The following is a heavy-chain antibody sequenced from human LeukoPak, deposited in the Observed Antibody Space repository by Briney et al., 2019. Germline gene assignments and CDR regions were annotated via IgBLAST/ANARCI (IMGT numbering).Heavy chain of an antibody. Sequence: GASVKVSCKVSGYTLTELSMHWVRQAPGKGLEWMGGFDPEDGETIYAQKFQGRVTMTEDTSTDTAYMELSSLRSEDTAVYYRATGNVVVVPAAMERYYYCGMDVWGQGTTVTVSS. CDR1: GYTLTELS. CDR2: FDPEDGET. D-gene: IGHD2-2*01. CDR3: ATGNVVVVPAAMERYYYCGMDV. J-gene: IGHJ6*02. V-gene: IGHV1-24*01.